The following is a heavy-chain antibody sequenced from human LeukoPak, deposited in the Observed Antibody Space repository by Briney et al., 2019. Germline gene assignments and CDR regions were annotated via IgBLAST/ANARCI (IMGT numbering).Heavy chain of an antibody. Sequence: SETLSLTCAVYGGSFSGYYWSWIRQPPGKGLEWIGEINHSGSTNYNPSLKSRVTISVDTSKNQFSLKLSSVTAADTAVYYCARAGADILTGSFDYWGQGTLVTVSS. CDR2: INHSGST. CDR3: ARAGADILTGSFDY. J-gene: IGHJ4*02. V-gene: IGHV4-34*01. CDR1: GGSFSGYY. D-gene: IGHD3-9*01.